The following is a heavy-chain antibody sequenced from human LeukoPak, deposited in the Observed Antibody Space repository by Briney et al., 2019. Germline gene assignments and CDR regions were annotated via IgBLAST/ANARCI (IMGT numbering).Heavy chain of an antibody. CDR1: GLTFHDYA. CDR2: ISSTSYI. D-gene: IGHD5-18*01. J-gene: IGHJ5*02. Sequence: GGSLRLSCVASGLTFHDYAMHWVRQAPGKGLEWVSSISSTSYIYYADSVKGRFTISRDNAKNSVYLQMNSLRAEDTAVYYCARDTAMVKFDPWGQGTLVTVSS. CDR3: ARDTAMVKFDP. V-gene: IGHV3-69-1*01.